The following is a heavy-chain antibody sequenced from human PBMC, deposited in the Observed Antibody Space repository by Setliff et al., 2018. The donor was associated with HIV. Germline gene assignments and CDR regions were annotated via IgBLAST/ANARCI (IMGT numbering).Heavy chain of an antibody. CDR2: IYTSRGT. V-gene: IGHV4-4*09. J-gene: IGHJ4*02. Sequence: SETLSLTCTVSGGSISGYHWNWLRQTPGKGLEWIGYIYTSRGTNYNHSLRTRVIISVGTSNQFSLKLSSVTAADAAVYYCTREFFYWGQGILVTVSS. CDR3: TREFFY. D-gene: IGHD3-10*01. CDR1: GGSISGYH.